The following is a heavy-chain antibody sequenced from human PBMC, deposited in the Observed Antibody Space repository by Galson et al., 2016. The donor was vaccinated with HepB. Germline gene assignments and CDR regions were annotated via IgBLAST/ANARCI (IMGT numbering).Heavy chain of an antibody. CDR3: ARRRDILTGYRYYYCVMDV. D-gene: IGHD3-9*01. Sequence: QSGAEVKKAGESLKISCKGSGYSFTSYWIGWVRQMPGKGLEWMGIIYPGDSDTRYSPSFQGQVTISADKSINTAYLQWSSLKASDTAMYYCARRRDILTGYRYYYCVMDVWGQGTTVTVSS. CDR2: IYPGDSDT. CDR1: GYSFTSYW. J-gene: IGHJ6*02. V-gene: IGHV5-51*01.